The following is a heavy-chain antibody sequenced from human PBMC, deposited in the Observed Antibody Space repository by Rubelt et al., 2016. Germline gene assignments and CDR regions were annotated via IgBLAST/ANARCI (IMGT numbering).Heavy chain of an antibody. CDR2: IYHSGST. CDR1: GYSISSGYY. J-gene: IGHJ6*02. D-gene: IGHD2-21*02. Sequence: QVQLQESGPGLVKPSETLSLTCTVSGYSISSGYYWGWIRQPPGKGLEWIGSIYHSGSTYYNPSLKSRVTISVDTSKNQFSLKLSSVTAADTAVYYCALTTIIPGMDVWGQGTTVTVSS. CDR3: ALTTIIPGMDV. V-gene: IGHV4-38-2*02.